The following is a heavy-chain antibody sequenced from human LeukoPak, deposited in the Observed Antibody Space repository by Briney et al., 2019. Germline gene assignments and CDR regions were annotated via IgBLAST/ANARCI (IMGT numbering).Heavy chain of an antibody. CDR2: IYPGNSDT. D-gene: IGHD2-2*01. V-gene: IGHV5-51*01. CDR1: GYRFGSYW. J-gene: IGHJ4*02. Sequence: AGESLKISCQGSGYRFGSYWIGWVRQMPGKGLEWMGIIYPGNSDTKYSPSFQGQVTISADKSINTAYLQFISLRASDTAVYHCARRLYCSTTTCYDRGYYFEYWGQGTQVTVSS. CDR3: ARRLYCSTTTCYDRGYYFEY.